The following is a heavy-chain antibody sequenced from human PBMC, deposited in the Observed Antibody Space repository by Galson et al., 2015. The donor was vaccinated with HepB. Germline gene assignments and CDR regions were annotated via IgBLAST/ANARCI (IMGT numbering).Heavy chain of an antibody. CDR2: IWYDGSYK. J-gene: IGHJ4*02. CDR1: GFTFSSFG. Sequence: SLRLSCAASGFTFSSFGMHWVRQAPGKGLEGVAIIWYDGSYKYYADSVKGRFIISRDNSKNTLYLQMDSLRAEDTAVYYCARPQGSMTIVPPQFWGQGTLVTVSS. CDR3: ARPQGSMTIVPPQF. V-gene: IGHV3-33*01. D-gene: IGHD3-22*01.